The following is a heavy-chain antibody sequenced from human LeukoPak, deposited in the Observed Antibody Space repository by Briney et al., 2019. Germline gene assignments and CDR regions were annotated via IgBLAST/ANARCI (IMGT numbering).Heavy chain of an antibody. CDR3: ARQVPRIGGTLYHYYLDV. V-gene: IGHV4-38-2*02. CDR1: GYSISSGYY. J-gene: IGHJ6*03. D-gene: IGHD2-15*01. Sequence: SETLSLTCTVSGYSISSGYYWGWIRQPPGKGLEWIGSIYHSGSTYYNPSLKSRVTISVDTSKNQFSLKLSSVTAADTAVYYFARQVPRIGGTLYHYYLDVWGKGTKVNV. CDR2: IYHSGST.